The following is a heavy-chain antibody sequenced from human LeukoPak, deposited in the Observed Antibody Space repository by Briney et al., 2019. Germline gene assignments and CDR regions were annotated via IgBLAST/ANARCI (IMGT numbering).Heavy chain of an antibody. J-gene: IGHJ2*01. Sequence: ASVKVSCKASGYTFTAHYIHWVRQAPGQGLEWMGWIDPNSGGTNYAQKFLGSVTMTGDTSINTAFMELSRLRSGDTAIYYCARGRGTTMVRGVITNYFDFWGRGSLVTVSS. CDR1: GYTFTAHY. CDR3: ARGRGTTMVRGVITNYFDF. D-gene: IGHD3-10*01. V-gene: IGHV1-2*02. CDR2: IDPNSGGT.